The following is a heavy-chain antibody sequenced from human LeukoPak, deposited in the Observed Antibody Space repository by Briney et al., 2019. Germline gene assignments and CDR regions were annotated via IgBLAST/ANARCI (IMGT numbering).Heavy chain of an antibody. D-gene: IGHD5-24*01. CDR1: GFPFSSYW. V-gene: IGHV3-7*04. J-gene: IGHJ4*02. CDR3: TRVGYIDEGIDY. Sequence: GGSLRLSCVASGFPFSSYWMTWVRQAPGKGLEWVANIKQDGSKKSYVGSVKGRFTISRDNAKNSLYLQMNSLRAEDTAIYYCTRVGYIDEGIDYWGQGTLVTVSS. CDR2: IKQDGSKK.